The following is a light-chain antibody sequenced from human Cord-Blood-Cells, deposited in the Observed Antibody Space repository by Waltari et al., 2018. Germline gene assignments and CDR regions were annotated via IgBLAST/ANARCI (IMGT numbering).Light chain of an antibody. J-gene: IGKJ1*01. CDR2: KAS. V-gene: IGKV1-5*03. Sequence: QMTQSPSTLSASVGDRVTITCRASQSISSWLAWYQQKPGKAPKLLIYKASSLESGVPSRFSGSGSGTEFTLTISSLQPDDFATYYCQQYNSYSLWTFGQGTKVEIK. CDR1: QSISSW. CDR3: QQYNSYSLWT.